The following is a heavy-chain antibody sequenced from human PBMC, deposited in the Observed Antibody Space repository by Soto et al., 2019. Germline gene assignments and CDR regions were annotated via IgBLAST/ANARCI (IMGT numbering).Heavy chain of an antibody. CDR2: TFYSAST. Sequence: QVRLQESGPGLVRPSETLSLTCTASGVSISSAGYYWSWIRHHPGKGLEWIGTTFYSASTYYNPSLKSATSISVDTSKNQFSLNLSSVTAADTAVYYCASPSMHRGVIAFDQWGPGIQVTVSS. J-gene: IGHJ4*02. CDR3: ASPSMHRGVIAFDQ. V-gene: IGHV4-31*01. D-gene: IGHD3-10*01. CDR1: GVSISSAGYY.